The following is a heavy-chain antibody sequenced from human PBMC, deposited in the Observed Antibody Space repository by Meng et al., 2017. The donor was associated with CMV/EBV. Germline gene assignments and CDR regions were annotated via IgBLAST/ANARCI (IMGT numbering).Heavy chain of an antibody. CDR1: GGSISSGGYY. V-gene: IGHV4-31*02. J-gene: IGHJ4*02. Sequence: SCTVSGGSISSGGYYWSWIRQHPGKGLEWIGYIYYSGSTYYNPSLKSRVTISVDTSMNQFSLKLSSVTAADTAVYYCARGQVDRLSFDYWGQGTLVTVSS. CDR2: IYYSGST. D-gene: IGHD3/OR15-3a*01. CDR3: ARGQVDRLSFDY.